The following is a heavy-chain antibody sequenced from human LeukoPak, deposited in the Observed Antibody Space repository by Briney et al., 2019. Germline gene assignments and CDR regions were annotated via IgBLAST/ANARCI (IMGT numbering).Heavy chain of an antibody. V-gene: IGHV3-7*01. Sequence: GGSLRLSCAASGFTFSRHWMSWVRQASGKGLEWVATIKQEGSEHYYVDSVKGRFTISRDNSKNTLYLQMNSLRAEDTAVYYCAHSSSGWMYHFDYWGQGTLVTVSS. CDR1: GFTFSRHW. D-gene: IGHD6-19*01. CDR3: AHSSSGWMYHFDY. CDR2: IKQEGSEH. J-gene: IGHJ4*02.